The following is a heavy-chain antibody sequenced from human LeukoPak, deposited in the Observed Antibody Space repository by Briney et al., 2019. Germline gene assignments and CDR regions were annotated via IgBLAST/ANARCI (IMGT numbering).Heavy chain of an antibody. D-gene: IGHD3-10*01. V-gene: IGHV3-23*01. Sequence: GSLRLSCAASGFTFSSYAMAWVRQAPGKGLEWVSAIYGTGGSTSYADSVKGRFTISRDNSKNTLYLQMNSLTAEDTAVYCCAKDGYGSGNYYYCDYWGQGTLVTVSS. J-gene: IGHJ4*02. CDR3: AKDGYGSGNYYYCDY. CDR2: IYGTGGST. CDR1: GFTFSSYA.